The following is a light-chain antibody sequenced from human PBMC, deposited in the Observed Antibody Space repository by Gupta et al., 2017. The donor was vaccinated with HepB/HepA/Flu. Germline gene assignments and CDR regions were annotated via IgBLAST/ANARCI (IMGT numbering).Light chain of an antibody. Sequence: DLEMTQSPYSLPASVGERVTLTCRASQTIRTSLKWYQLKPGKAPRLLIYGSSNLQSAVPRRFSGSGSGTDFTLTISSLEPEDFATYYCQQSYRMPRTFGQGTKVEIK. V-gene: IGKV1-39*01. CDR3: QQSYRMPRT. CDR1: QTIRTS. CDR2: GSS. J-gene: IGKJ1*01.